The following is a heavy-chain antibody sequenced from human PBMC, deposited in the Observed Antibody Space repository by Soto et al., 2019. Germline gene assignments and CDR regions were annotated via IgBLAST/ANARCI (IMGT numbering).Heavy chain of an antibody. J-gene: IGHJ4*02. D-gene: IGHD6-13*01. CDR1: GGSISSSSYY. V-gene: IGHV4-39*01. Sequence: QLQLQESGPGLVKPSETLSLTCTVSGGSISSSSYYWGWIRQPPGKGLEWIGSIYYSGSTYYNPSLKSRVTISVDTSKNQFSLKLSSVTAADTAVYYCESGYSSSWYSDYWGQGTLVTVSS. CDR2: IYYSGST. CDR3: ESGYSSSWYSDY.